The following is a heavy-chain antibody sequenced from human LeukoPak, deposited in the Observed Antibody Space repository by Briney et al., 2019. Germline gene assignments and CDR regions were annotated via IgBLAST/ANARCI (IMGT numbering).Heavy chain of an antibody. CDR2: IYYSGST. D-gene: IGHD3-10*01. V-gene: IGHV4-61*05. Sequence: SETLSLTCTVSGGSISSSSYYWGWIRQPPGKGLEWIGYIYYSGSTNYNPSLKSRVTISVDTSKNQFSLKLSSVTAADTAVYYCARHLRSLRAVGDAFDIWGQGTMVTVSS. J-gene: IGHJ3*02. CDR1: GGSISSSSYY. CDR3: ARHLRSLRAVGDAFDI.